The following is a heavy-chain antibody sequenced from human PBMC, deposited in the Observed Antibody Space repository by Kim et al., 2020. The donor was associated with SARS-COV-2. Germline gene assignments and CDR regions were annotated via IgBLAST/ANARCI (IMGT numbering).Heavy chain of an antibody. CDR3: ARTTVAGVEA. CDR2: ISSSGSTI. CDR1: GFTFSSYE. D-gene: IGHD6-19*01. J-gene: IGHJ5*02. V-gene: IGHV3-48*03. Sequence: VGSLRLSCAASGFTFSSYEMNWVRQAPGKGLEWVSYISSSGSTIYYADSVKGRFTISRDNAKNSLYLQMNSLRAEDTAVYYCARTTVAGVEAWGQGTLVTVSS.